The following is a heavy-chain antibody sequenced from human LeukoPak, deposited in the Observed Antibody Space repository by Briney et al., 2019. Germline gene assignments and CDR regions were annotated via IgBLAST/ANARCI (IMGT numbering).Heavy chain of an antibody. CDR2: INHSGST. J-gene: IGHJ5*02. V-gene: IGHV4-34*01. D-gene: IGHD7-27*01. Sequence: SETLSLTCAVYGGSFSGYYWNWIRQPPGKGLEWIGEINHSGSTNYNPSLKSRVTISVDTSKKQFSLKLSSVTAADTAVYYCARTNWGSRAWFDPWGQGTLVTVSS. CDR3: ARTNWGSRAWFDP. CDR1: GGSFSGYY.